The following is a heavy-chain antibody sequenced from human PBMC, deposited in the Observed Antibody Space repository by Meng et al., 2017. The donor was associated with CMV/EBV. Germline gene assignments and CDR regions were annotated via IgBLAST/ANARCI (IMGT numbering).Heavy chain of an antibody. CDR1: GGSFSGYY. Sequence: SETLSLTCAVYGGSFSGYYWSWTRQPPGKGLEWIGEINHSGSTNYNPSLKSRVTISVDTSKNQFSLKLSSVTAADTAVYYCARVRVLPNRGTKLLYLNWFDPWGQGTLVTVSS. D-gene: IGHD2-2*02. J-gene: IGHJ5*02. CDR3: ARVRVLPNRGTKLLYLNWFDP. V-gene: IGHV4-34*01. CDR2: INHSGST.